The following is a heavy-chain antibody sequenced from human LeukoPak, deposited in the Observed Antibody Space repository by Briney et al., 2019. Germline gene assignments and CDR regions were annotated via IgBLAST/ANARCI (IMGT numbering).Heavy chain of an antibody. J-gene: IGHJ4*02. CDR1: GGSISSYY. D-gene: IGHD6-19*01. CDR3: AKASSGWYGLSDS. Sequence: SETLSLTCTVSGGSISSYYWSWIRQPPGKGLEWIGYIYYSGSTNYNPSLKSRVTISVDTSKNQFSLKLSSVTAADTAVYYCAKASSGWYGLSDSWGQGTLVTVSS. V-gene: IGHV4-59*01. CDR2: IYYSGST.